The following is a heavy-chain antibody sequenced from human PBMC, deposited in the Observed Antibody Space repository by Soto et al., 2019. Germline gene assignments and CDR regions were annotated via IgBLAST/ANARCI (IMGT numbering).Heavy chain of an antibody. D-gene: IGHD2-2*01. Sequence: EVQLVESGGDLVRPGGSLRLSCAASGFTFSGHWMHWVRQVPGKGLEWVSRVNTDGSTSAYADSVKGRFTISRENAKNTLYLQMSGLRAEDAAVYYCAREAGYCSRTSCYRRAFDTWGQGTTVSVSS. V-gene: IGHV3-74*03. CDR2: VNTDGSTS. CDR3: AREAGYCSRTSCYRRAFDT. CDR1: GFTFSGHW. J-gene: IGHJ3*02.